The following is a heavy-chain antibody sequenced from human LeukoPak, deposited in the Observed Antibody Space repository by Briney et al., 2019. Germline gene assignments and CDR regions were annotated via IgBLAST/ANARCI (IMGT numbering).Heavy chain of an antibody. D-gene: IGHD2/OR15-2a*01. J-gene: IGHJ4*02. Sequence: GGSLRLSCAASGLSFSGYWMIWVRQAPGKGLEWVANIKEDGSEKYYADFVKGRFTISRDNAKNSLDLQMNSLRAEDTAVYYCARRGSTDYWGQGTLVTVSS. V-gene: IGHV3-7*03. CDR1: GLSFSGYW. CDR2: IKEDGSEK. CDR3: ARRGSTDY.